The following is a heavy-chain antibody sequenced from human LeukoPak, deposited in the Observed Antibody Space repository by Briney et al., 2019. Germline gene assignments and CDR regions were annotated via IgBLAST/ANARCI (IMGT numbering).Heavy chain of an antibody. D-gene: IGHD4-17*01. V-gene: IGHV3-15*01. CDR3: ARHLSGDDI. CDR1: GFTFSNAW. J-gene: IGHJ3*02. CDR2: IKSKTDGGSA. Sequence: PGGSLRLSCAASGFTFSNAWMTWVRQAPGKGLEWVGRIKSKTDGGSADYAAPVKGRFTISRDDSKNTLYLQMNTLRAEDTAVYYCARHLSGDDIWGQGTMVTVSS.